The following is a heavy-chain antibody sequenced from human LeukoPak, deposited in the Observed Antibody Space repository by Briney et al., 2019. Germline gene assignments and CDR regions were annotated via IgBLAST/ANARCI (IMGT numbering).Heavy chain of an antibody. V-gene: IGHV1-69*04. D-gene: IGHD6-13*01. CDR1: GGTFSSYA. CDR2: IIPILGIA. CDR3: ARGDSSWNDAFDI. Sequence: SVKVSCKASGGTFSSYAISWVREAPGQGLGWVGRIIPILGIANYAQKFQGRVTITADKSTSTAYMELSSLRSEDTAVYYCARGDSSWNDAFDIWGQGTMVTVSS. J-gene: IGHJ3*02.